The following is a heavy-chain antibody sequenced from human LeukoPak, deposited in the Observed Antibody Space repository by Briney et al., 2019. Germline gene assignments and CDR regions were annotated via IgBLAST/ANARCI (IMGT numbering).Heavy chain of an antibody. V-gene: IGHV3-23*01. D-gene: IGHD5-18*01. Sequence: GRSLRLSCTGSGFTFSSYVMNWVRQAPGKGLEWVSTLSEGGTTSYYADSVKGRFTVYRDNSQNTLYLEMNSLRGDDTALYFCALSPLGYNYGSAYSGRGTLVIVSA. J-gene: IGHJ4*02. CDR3: ALSPLGYNYGSAY. CDR2: LSEGGTTS. CDR1: GFTFSSYV.